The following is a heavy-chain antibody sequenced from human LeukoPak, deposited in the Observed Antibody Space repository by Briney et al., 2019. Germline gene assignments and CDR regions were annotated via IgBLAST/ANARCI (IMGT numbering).Heavy chain of an antibody. CDR3: AKSLLTTASGTGRAFDI. CDR2: ISYDGSNK. J-gene: IGHJ3*02. D-gene: IGHD1-26*01. CDR1: GFTFRSYG. V-gene: IGHV3-30*12. Sequence: GGSLRLSCVASGFTFRSYGMHWVRQAPGKGLEWVAVISYDGSNKYYADSVKGRFTISRDNSKNTLYLQMNSLRAEDTAKYYCAKSLLTTASGTGRAFDIWGQGTMVTVSA.